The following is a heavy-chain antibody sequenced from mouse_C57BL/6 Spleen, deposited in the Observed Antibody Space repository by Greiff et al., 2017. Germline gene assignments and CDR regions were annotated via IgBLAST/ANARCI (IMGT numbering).Heavy chain of an antibody. CDR3: AIYYGNYGYAMDY. CDR2: INPNNGGT. V-gene: IGHV1-26*01. CDR1: GYTFTDYY. D-gene: IGHD2-1*01. J-gene: IGHJ4*01. Sequence: EVQLQQSGPALVKPGASVKISCKASGYTFTDYYMNWVKQSHGKSLDWIGDINPNNGGTSYNQKFKGNATLTVDKSSSTAYMELRSLTSEDSAVYDCAIYYGNYGYAMDYWGQGTSVTVSS.